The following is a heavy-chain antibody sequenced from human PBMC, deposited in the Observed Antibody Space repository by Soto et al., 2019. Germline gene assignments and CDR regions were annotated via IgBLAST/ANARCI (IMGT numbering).Heavy chain of an antibody. CDR3: ARLIGNSWLDS. CDR2: IYYSGNT. V-gene: IGHV4-30-4*01. J-gene: IGHJ5*01. CDR1: GDSISSGDYY. Sequence: SETLSLTCTVSGDSISSGDYYWSWIRQPPGKGLEWIGCIYYSGNTYYNPSLKRRFSISVDTSNNQVSLQLNSVTPDDTAVYYCARLIGNSWLDSWGQGTLVTVSS. D-gene: IGHD2-8*01.